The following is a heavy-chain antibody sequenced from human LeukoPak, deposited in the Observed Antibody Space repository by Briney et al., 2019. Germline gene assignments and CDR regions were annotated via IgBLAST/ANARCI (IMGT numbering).Heavy chain of an antibody. CDR1: GGSISSYY. Sequence: SETLSLTCTVSGGSISSYYWSWIRQPAGKGLEWIGHIYTSGSTNYNPSLKSRVTMSVDTSKNQFSLKLSSVTAADTAVYYCARELYSGSYQGSDYWGQGTLVTVSS. D-gene: IGHD1-26*01. J-gene: IGHJ4*02. CDR2: IYTSGST. V-gene: IGHV4-4*07. CDR3: ARELYSGSYQGSDY.